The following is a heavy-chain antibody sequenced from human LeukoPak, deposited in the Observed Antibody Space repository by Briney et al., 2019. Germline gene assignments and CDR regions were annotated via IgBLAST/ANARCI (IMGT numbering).Heavy chain of an antibody. CDR2: ISGSGGST. CDR3: VSGYSSSWSKFDY. D-gene: IGHD6-13*01. Sequence: GGSLRLSCAASGFTFSSYAMSWVRQAPGKGLEWVSAISGSGGSTYYADSVKGRFTISRDNSKNTLYLQMNSLRAEDTAVYFCVSGYSSSWSKFDYWGQGTLVTVSS. V-gene: IGHV3-23*01. CDR1: GFTFSSYA. J-gene: IGHJ4*02.